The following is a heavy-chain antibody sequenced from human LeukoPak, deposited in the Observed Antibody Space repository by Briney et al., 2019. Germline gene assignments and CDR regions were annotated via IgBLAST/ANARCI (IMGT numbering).Heavy chain of an antibody. CDR3: AKGGYVYYDSSGYLDY. Sequence: GGSLRLSCAASGFTFSSYAMSWVRQAPGKGLEWVSAISGSGGSTYYADSVKGRFTISRDNSKNTLYLQMNSLRAEDTAVYYCAKGGYVYYDSSGYLDYWGQGTLVTVSS. J-gene: IGHJ4*02. CDR2: ISGSGGST. CDR1: GFTFSSYA. V-gene: IGHV3-23*01. D-gene: IGHD3-22*01.